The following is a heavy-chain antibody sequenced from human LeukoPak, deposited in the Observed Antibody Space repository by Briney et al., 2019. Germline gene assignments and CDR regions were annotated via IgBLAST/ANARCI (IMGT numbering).Heavy chain of an antibody. D-gene: IGHD5-24*01. CDR3: ARSEYGYSFVG. J-gene: IGHJ6*01. CDR2: ISGSGCTI. Sequence: PGGSLKLSCAASGFTFRDFGVNWVRQAPGKGLEWVSYISGSGCTIYYADSVKGRFPISRDNVKTSMSRNISSLRAEHRAVYYCARSEYGYSFVGWG. CDR1: GFTFRDFG. V-gene: IGHV3-48*03.